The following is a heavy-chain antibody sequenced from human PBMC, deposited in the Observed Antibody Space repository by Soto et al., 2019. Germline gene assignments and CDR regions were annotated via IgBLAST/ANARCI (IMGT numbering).Heavy chain of an antibody. CDR3: AREREPSWFEDGMDV. Sequence: PGGSLRLSCAASGFTFSSYGMHWVRQAPGKGLEWVAVIWYDGGNKYYADSVKGRFTISRDNSKNTLYLQMNSLRPEDTAVYFCAREREPSWFEDGMDVWGQGTTVTVSS. CDR2: IWYDGGNK. CDR1: GFTFSSYG. D-gene: IGHD3-10*01. J-gene: IGHJ6*02. V-gene: IGHV3-33*01.